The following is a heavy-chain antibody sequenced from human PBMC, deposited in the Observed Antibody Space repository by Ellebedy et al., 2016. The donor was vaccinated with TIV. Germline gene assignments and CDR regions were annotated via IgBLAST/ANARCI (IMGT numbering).Heavy chain of an antibody. CDR3: AISGTMVRGVIIRWFDP. J-gene: IGHJ5*02. V-gene: IGHV4-39*01. D-gene: IGHD3-10*01. CDR1: GGSISSSSYY. CDR2: IYYSGST. Sequence: SETLSLXXTVSGGSISSSSYYWGWIRQPPGKGLEWIGSIYYSGSTYYNPSLKSRVTISVDTSKNQFSLKLSSVTAADTAVYYCAISGTMVRGVIIRWFDPWGQGTLVTVSS.